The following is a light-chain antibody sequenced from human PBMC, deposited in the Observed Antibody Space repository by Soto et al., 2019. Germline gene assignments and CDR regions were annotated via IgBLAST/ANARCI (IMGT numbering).Light chain of an antibody. J-gene: IGKJ4*01. Sequence: EIVLTQSPATLSLFPGERATLSCRASQSVRTYLAWYQQKPGQAPRLLISDASKKATGIPARFSGSGSGTDFTLTIISLEAEDSAVYYCHQRSNWPRTFGGGAKVEIK. CDR2: DAS. V-gene: IGKV3-11*01. CDR3: HQRSNWPRT. CDR1: QSVRTY.